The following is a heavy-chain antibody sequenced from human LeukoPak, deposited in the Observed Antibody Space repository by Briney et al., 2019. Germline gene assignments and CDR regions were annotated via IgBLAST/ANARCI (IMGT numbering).Heavy chain of an antibody. CDR3: ARGRGLDGDYVGYYYYYMDV. CDR2: INHSGST. D-gene: IGHD4-17*01. V-gene: IGHV4-34*01. J-gene: IGHJ6*03. Sequence: SETLSLTCAVYGGSFSGYYWSWIRQPPGKGLEWIGEINHSGSTNYNPSLKSRVTISVDTSKNQFSLKLSSVTAADTAVYYCARGRGLDGDYVGYYYYYMDVWGKGTTVTVSS. CDR1: GGSFSGYY.